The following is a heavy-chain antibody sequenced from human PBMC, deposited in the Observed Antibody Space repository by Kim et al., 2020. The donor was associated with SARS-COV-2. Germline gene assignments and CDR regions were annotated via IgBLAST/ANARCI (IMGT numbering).Heavy chain of an antibody. CDR2: INHSGST. CDR1: GGSFSGYY. V-gene: IGHV4-34*01. J-gene: IGHJ4*02. CDR3: AREAMVRGFDY. Sequence: SETLSLTCAVYGGSFSGYYWSWIRQPPGKGLEWIGEINHSGSTNYNSSLKSRGTISVDTSKNQFSLKLSSVSAADTAVYYCAREAMVRGFDYWGQGTLVT. D-gene: IGHD3-10*01.